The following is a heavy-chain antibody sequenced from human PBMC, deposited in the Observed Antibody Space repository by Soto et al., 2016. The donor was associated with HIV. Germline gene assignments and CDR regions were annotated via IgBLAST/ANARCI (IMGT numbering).Heavy chain of an antibody. D-gene: IGHD2-21*02. CDR2: INPNSGGT. V-gene: IGHV1-2*02. J-gene: IGHJ3*02. CDR1: GYTFTGYY. CDR3: ARPYCGGDCSGAFDI. Sequence: QVQLVQSGAEVKKPGASVKVSCKASGYTFTGYYMHWVRQAPGQGLEWMGWINPNSGGTNYAQKFQGRVTMTRDTSISTAYMELSRLRSDDTAVYYCARPYCGGDCSGAFDIWGQGTMVTVSS.